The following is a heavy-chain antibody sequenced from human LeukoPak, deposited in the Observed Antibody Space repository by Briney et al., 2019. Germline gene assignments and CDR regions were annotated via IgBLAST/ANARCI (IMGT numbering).Heavy chain of an antibody. V-gene: IGHV3-66*01. CDR2: ISSGGAT. J-gene: IGHJ6*04. D-gene: IGHD2-15*01. CDR3: ATRGLSGYCYGMDV. Sequence: GGSLRLSCAASGFTVSRNYMSWARLAPGKGLEWVSIISSGGATHYADSVEGRFTISRDISKNTLYLQMNSLRAEDTAIYYCATRGLSGYCYGMDVWGKGTTVTVSS. CDR1: GFTVSRNY.